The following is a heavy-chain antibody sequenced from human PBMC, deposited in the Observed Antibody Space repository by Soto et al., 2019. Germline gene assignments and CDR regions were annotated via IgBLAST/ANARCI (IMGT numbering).Heavy chain of an antibody. V-gene: IGHV3-49*05. CDR2: MRSDAYGGAT. D-gene: IGHD3-22*01. CDR3: ARGRSSGYPLHFDY. Sequence: EVQLVESGGGLVKSGRSLRLSCTASGFSFGDYGMSWFRQAPGKGLEWVGFMRSDAYGGATGYAASVKGRLTVSRDVTYSITYLQMNSLKPEDTAVYYCARGRSSGYPLHFDYWGQGALVTVSS. CDR1: GFSFGDYG. J-gene: IGHJ4*02.